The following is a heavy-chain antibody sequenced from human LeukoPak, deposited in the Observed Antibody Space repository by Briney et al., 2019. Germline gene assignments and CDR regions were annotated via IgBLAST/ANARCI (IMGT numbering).Heavy chain of an antibody. Sequence: SETLSLTCTASGGSISSSNYYWGWIRQPPGKGLEWIGSMYYSGNTDYNPSLKSRVTISVDTSKNQFSLKVNSVTAADTAVYYCARTLGWASSRYPFDGWGQGTLVSVSS. V-gene: IGHV4-39*01. CDR3: ARTLGWASSRYPFDG. CDR1: GGSISSSNYY. CDR2: MYYSGNT. D-gene: IGHD3-16*02. J-gene: IGHJ4*02.